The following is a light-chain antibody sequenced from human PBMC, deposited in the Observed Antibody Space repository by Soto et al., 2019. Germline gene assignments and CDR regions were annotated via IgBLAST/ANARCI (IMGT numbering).Light chain of an antibody. CDR2: LNNDGSH. J-gene: IGLJ2*01. CDR3: QTWGTGTVV. V-gene: IGLV4-69*01. Sequence: QLVLTQSPSASASLGASVKLTCTLSSGHSSYAIAWHQKQPGKGPRYLMDLNNDGSHTKGDGIPDRFSGSSSGADRYLIISSLQSEDEADYYCQTWGTGTVVFGGGTKLTVL. CDR1: SGHSSYA.